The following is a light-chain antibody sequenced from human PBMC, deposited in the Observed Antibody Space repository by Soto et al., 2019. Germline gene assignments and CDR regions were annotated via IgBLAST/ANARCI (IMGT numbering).Light chain of an antibody. Sequence: EIVLTQSPGTLSLSPGERATLSCRASQGVSSSYLAWYQRKPGQAPRLLIYGASSRATGIPDRFSGSGSGTDFTLTISRLEPEDFAVYYCQQYGSAPWTFGQGTKVEIK. V-gene: IGKV3-20*01. CDR1: QGVSSSY. J-gene: IGKJ1*01. CDR2: GAS. CDR3: QQYGSAPWT.